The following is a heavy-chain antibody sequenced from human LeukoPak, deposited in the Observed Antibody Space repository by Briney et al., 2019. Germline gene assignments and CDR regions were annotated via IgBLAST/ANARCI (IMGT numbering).Heavy chain of an antibody. V-gene: IGHV3-33*01. CDR2: IWYDGRNK. CDR1: VFIFSSYG. J-gene: IGHJ4*02. D-gene: IGHD3/OR15-3a*01. CDR3: ARVAGLREYLDY. Sequence: GRSLRLSCAASVFIFSSYGMHWVRQAPGKGLEWVAAIWYDGRNKYYADSVKGRFTISRDNSKNTLYLQMNSLRAEDTAVYYCARVAGLREYLDYWGQGTLVTVSS.